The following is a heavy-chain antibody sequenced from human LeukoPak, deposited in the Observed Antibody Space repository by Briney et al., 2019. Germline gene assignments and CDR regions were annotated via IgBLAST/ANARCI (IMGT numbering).Heavy chain of an antibody. CDR3: AKDGPGYSSSWPTYYFDY. J-gene: IGHJ4*02. CDR2: ISGSGGST. V-gene: IGHV3-23*01. CDR1: GFTVSGNY. Sequence: PGGSLRPSCAASGFTVSGNYMSWVRQAPGKGLEWVSAISGSGGSTYYADSVKGRFTISRDNSKNTLYLQMNSLRAEDTAVYYCAKDGPGYSSSWPTYYFDYWGQGTLVTVSS. D-gene: IGHD6-13*01.